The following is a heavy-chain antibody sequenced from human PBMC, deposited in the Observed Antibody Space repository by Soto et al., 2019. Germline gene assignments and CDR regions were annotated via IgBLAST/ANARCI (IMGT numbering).Heavy chain of an antibody. J-gene: IGHJ1*01. D-gene: IGHD1-1*01. CDR2: VSPKSGNT. V-gene: IGHV1-18*01. CDR1: GYNFFDYG. CDR3: ARGRTVSSIGPLLV. Sequence: QIQLVQSGAEVKKPGASVKVSCKASGYNFFDYGVSWVRQAPGQGLEWMGWVSPKSGNTDYARKVQSRVTMTTDTXXXXAYMELRGLRSDDTAVYYCARGRTVSSIGPLLVWGQGTLVSVSS.